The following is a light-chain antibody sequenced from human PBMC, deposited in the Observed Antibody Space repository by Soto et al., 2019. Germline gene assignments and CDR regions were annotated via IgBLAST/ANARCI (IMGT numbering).Light chain of an antibody. CDR2: NND. CDR3: AAWDDSLNGRVL. V-gene: IGLV1-44*01. J-gene: IGLJ2*01. CDR1: SSNIGGNV. Sequence: QSVLTQPPSASGAPGQRLTISCSGSSSNIGGNVVNWYQQLPGTAPRLLIYNNDQRPSGVPARFSGSKSGTSASLAISGLQSEDEADYYCAAWDDSLNGRVLFGGGTKVIVL.